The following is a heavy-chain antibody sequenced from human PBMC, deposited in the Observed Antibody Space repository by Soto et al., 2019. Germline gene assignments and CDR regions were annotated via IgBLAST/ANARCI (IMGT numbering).Heavy chain of an antibody. V-gene: IGHV1-69*13. CDR3: ARVPRLNVRWFDP. D-gene: IGHD3-16*01. J-gene: IGHJ5*02. CDR2: IIPIFGTA. Sequence: ASVKVSCKASGGTFSSYAISWVRQAPGQGLEWMGGIIPIFGTANYAQKFQGRVTITADESTSTAYMELSSLRSEDTAVYYCARVPRLNVRWFDPWGQGTLVTVSS. CDR1: GGTFSSYA.